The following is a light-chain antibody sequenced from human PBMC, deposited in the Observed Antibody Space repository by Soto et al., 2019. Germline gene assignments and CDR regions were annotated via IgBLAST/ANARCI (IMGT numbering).Light chain of an antibody. CDR2: GAS. Sequence: AIQMTQSPSSLSASVGDRVTISCWASQGIGNALGLYQQKPGKPPKVLIYGASNLQSGVPPRFSGSGSGTDFTPAISSLQPEDSATYYCLQDINYPWTFGQGTKVDIK. J-gene: IGKJ1*01. CDR1: QGIGNA. V-gene: IGKV1-6*01. CDR3: LQDINYPWT.